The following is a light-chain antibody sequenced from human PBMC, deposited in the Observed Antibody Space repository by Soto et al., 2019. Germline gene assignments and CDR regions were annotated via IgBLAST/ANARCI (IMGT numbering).Light chain of an antibody. Sequence: EIVLTQSPATLSLSPGERATLSCRASQSVGSFLAWYKQKPGQAPRLLIYDASHKATGIPARFSGNGYGKGXXXTXXXXXXQXXXXYYCQQXXDXPTFGGVTKVDIK. CDR3: QQXXDXPT. CDR2: DAS. CDR1: QSVGSF. V-gene: IGKV3-11*01. J-gene: IGKJ4*01.